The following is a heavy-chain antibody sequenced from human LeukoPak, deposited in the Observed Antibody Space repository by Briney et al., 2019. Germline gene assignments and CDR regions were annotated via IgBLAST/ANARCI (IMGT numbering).Heavy chain of an antibody. CDR3: ARPYGDYSLFDY. CDR2: INPNGGGT. Sequence: ASVKVSCKASGYTFTGYYMHWVRQAPGQGLEWMGWINPNGGGTNYAQKFQGRVTMTRDTSISTAYMEPSRLRSDDTAVYYCARPYGDYSLFDYWGQGTLVTVSS. D-gene: IGHD4-17*01. J-gene: IGHJ4*02. CDR1: GYTFTGYY. V-gene: IGHV1-2*02.